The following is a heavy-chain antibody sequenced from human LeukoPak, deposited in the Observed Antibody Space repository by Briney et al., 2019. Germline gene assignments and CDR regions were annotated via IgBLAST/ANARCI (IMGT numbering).Heavy chain of an antibody. CDR3: VRDLILVWTPGDDFDH. CDR2: INEDASSI. V-gene: IGHV3-74*03. J-gene: IGHJ4*02. D-gene: IGHD3-16*01. Sequence: GGSLRLSCVASGFTLSRYWMHWVRQVPGKGLEWVSRINEDASSITYADSVKGRFTISRDNAKNTLYLQMNSLRAEDTAVYFCVRDLILVWTPGDDFDHWGQGTLVTVSS. CDR1: GFTLSRYW.